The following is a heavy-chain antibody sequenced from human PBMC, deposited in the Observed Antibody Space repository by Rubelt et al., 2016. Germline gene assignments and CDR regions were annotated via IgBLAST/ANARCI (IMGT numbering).Heavy chain of an antibody. J-gene: IGHJ6*02. D-gene: IGHD3-16*01. CDR2: ISSSSAYI. V-gene: IGHV3-21*01. Sequence: EVQLVESGGGQVKPGGSLRLSCVGSGFNVDTYTMNWVRQAPGKGLEWVSSISSSSAYIYYADSLKGRFTISRDNAKNTLYLQMNSLRVEDTAVYYCAREYSYAWGDGMDVWGQGTTVTVS. CDR3: AREYSYAWGDGMDV. CDR1: GFNVDTYT.